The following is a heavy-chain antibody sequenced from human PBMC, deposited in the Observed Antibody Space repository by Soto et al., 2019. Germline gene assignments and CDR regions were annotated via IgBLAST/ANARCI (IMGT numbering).Heavy chain of an antibody. CDR1: GYGLTTYW. CDR2: INPADSET. CDR3: ARHSQTGYTLDY. V-gene: IGHV5-51*01. Sequence: PGESLKISCEASGYGLTTYWIAWVRQMPGRGLEWMGVINPADSETRYSPSFQGQFTISADRSIRTAFLQWSSLKASDTAMYYCARHSQTGYTLDYWGQGALVTVSS. J-gene: IGHJ4*02. D-gene: IGHD5-18*01.